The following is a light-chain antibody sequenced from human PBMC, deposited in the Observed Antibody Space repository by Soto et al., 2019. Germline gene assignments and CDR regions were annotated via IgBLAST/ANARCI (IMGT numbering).Light chain of an antibody. CDR3: NSYAGNNLI. J-gene: IGLJ2*01. CDR1: SGDVGGYNY. Sequence: QSVLTRPPSASGSPGQSVTISCTGTSGDVGGYNYVSWYQQHPGKAPKLMIYEVSKRPSGVPDRFSGSKSGNTASLTVSGLQAEDEAYYYCNSYAGNNLIFGGGTKLTVL. CDR2: EVS. V-gene: IGLV2-8*01.